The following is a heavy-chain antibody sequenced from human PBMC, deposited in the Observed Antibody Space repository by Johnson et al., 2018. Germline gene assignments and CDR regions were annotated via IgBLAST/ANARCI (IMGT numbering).Heavy chain of an antibody. CDR1: GFTFSSYA. J-gene: IGHJ1*01. V-gene: IGHV3-64*07. D-gene: IGHD6-19*01. CDR3: ARVRAAVAGIGYFQY. Sequence: EVQLVETGGGLVQPGGSLRLSCAASGFTFSSYAMHWVRQAPGQGLEYVSGLSGDGMSTVYADSVKGRFIISRDNSKKTLYLQMGSLRTEDMVVYFCARVRAAVAGIGYFQYWGQGTLVTVSS. CDR2: LSGDGMST.